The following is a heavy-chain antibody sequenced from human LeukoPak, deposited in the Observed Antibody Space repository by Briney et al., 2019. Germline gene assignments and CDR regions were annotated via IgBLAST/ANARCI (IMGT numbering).Heavy chain of an antibody. CDR1: GSTFSSYS. J-gene: IGHJ4*02. Sequence: GGSLRLSCTASGSTFSSYSMTWVRQTPGKGLEWVSSIHSTAGTTYYADSVKGRFTISRDNSKNTLYLQMNSLRAEDTAVYYCAKDGRDYYDSSGSPIDYWGQGTLVTVSS. V-gene: IGHV3-23*01. CDR2: IHSTAGTT. D-gene: IGHD3-22*01. CDR3: AKDGRDYYDSSGSPIDY.